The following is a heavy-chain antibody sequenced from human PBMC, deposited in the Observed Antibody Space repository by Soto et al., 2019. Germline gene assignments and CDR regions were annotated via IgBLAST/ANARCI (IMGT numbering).Heavy chain of an antibody. CDR3: ARYGGTAIWYFDI. D-gene: IGHD2-15*01. J-gene: IGHJ2*01. V-gene: IGHV4-34*01. CDR1: GASFTGYY. Sequence: QVRLQQWGAGLLKPSETLSLTCAVYGASFTGYYWTWLRQPPGKGLEWIGEVSHSGTTKYNPSLKSPVTISLDTSKSQFSLELTAVTAADTAVYYCARYGGTAIWYFDIWGRGTSVSVSS. CDR2: VSHSGTT.